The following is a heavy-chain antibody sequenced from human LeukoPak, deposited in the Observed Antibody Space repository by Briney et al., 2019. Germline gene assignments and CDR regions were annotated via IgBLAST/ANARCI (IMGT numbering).Heavy chain of an antibody. CDR1: GYTLTELS. CDR3: ATVPVATVAYCSGGSCYSEEVLGWFDP. J-gene: IGHJ5*02. Sequence: ASVTLSRTVSGYTLTELSINWVRQAPGKGFGGMGGFDTGNSEIIYAKKFQDRVTMTEDTSTDRAYMELSSLKSEDTAVYYCATVPVATVAYCSGGSCYSEEVLGWFDPWGQGTLVTVSS. D-gene: IGHD2-15*01. CDR2: FDTGNSEI. V-gene: IGHV1-24*01.